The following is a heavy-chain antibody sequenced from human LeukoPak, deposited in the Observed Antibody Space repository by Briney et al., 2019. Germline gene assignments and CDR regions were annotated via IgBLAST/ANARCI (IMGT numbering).Heavy chain of an antibody. CDR1: GFTFDDYA. J-gene: IGHJ4*02. D-gene: IGHD3/OR15-3a*01. CDR3: AKGRAGYYTGWYFDY. CDR2: ISWNSGSI. V-gene: IGHV3-9*01. Sequence: GRSLRPSCAASGFTFDDYAMQWVRQAPGKGLEWVSGISWNSGSIGYADSVKGRFTISRDNAKNSLYLQMNSLRAEDTALYYCAKGRAGYYTGWYFDYWGQGTLVTVSS.